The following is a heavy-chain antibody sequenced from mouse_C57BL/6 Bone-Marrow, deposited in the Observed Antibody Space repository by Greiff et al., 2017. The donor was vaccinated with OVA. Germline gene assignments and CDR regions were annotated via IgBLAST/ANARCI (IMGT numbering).Heavy chain of an antibody. V-gene: IGHV1-69*01. CDR1: GYTFTSYW. CDR2: IDPSDSYT. D-gene: IGHD3-2*02. CDR3: AREGETAQALYAMDY. J-gene: IGHJ4*01. Sequence: QVQLKQPGAELVMPGASVKLSCKASGYTFTSYWMHWVKQRPGQGLEWIGEIDPSDSYTNYNQKFKGKSTLTVDKSSSTAYMQLSSLTSEDSAVYYCAREGETAQALYAMDYWGQGTSVTVSS.